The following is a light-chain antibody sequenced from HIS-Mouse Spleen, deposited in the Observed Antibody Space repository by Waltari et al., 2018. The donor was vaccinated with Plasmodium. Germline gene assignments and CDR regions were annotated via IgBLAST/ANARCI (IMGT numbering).Light chain of an antibody. CDR3: YSAADNNRV. CDR1: VLAKKY. CDR2: KDS. V-gene: IGLV3-27*01. Sequence: SYELTQPSSVSVSPGQTARITCSGDVLAKKYARWFQQKPGQAPGLVIYKDSERPSGSPERVSGSSSGTTVTLTISGAQVEDEADYYCYSAADNNRVFGGGTKLTVL. J-gene: IGLJ3*02.